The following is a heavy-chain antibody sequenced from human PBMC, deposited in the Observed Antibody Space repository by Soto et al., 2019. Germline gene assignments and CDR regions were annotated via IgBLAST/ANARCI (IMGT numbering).Heavy chain of an antibody. Sequence: ASVKVSCTASGYTFTGYYMHWVRQAPGQGLEWMGWINPNSGGTNYAQKFQGWVTMTRDTSISTAYMELSRLRSDDTAVYYCARADIVVVPAAAPGAGGGMDVWGQGTTVTVSS. CDR2: INPNSGGT. V-gene: IGHV1-2*04. D-gene: IGHD2-2*01. CDR1: GYTFTGYY. J-gene: IGHJ6*02. CDR3: ARADIVVVPAAAPGAGGGMDV.